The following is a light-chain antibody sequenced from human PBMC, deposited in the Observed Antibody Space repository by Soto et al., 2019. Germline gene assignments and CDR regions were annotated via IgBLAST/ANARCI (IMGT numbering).Light chain of an antibody. Sequence: EIVMTQSPATLSVSPGERATLSCKASQSVSSYLAWYQQKPGQAPRLLIYGASTRATGIPVRFSGSGSGTEFTLTINSLQSEDFAVYYCQHYNNWPLITFGQGTRLEIK. CDR3: QHYNNWPLIT. J-gene: IGKJ5*01. CDR1: QSVSSY. CDR2: GAS. V-gene: IGKV3-15*01.